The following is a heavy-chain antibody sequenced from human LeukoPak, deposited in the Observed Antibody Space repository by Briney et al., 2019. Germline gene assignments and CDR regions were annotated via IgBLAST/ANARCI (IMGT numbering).Heavy chain of an antibody. CDR3: ARDSYYYDSSGYYRFDY. V-gene: IGHV4-59*12. CDR2: IYYSGST. J-gene: IGHJ4*02. CDR1: GGSISSYY. Sequence: SETLSLTCTVSGGSISSYYWSWIRQPPGKGLEWIGYIYYSGSTYYNPSLKSRVTISVHTSKNQFSLKLSSVTAADTAVYYCARDSYYYDSSGYYRFDYWGQGTLVTVSS. D-gene: IGHD3-22*01.